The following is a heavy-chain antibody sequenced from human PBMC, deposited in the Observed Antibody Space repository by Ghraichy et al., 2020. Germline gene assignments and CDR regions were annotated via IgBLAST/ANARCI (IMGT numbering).Heavy chain of an antibody. CDR3: AGTYSSGWNGLSDYYGMDV. V-gene: IGHV4-59*01. J-gene: IGHJ6*02. D-gene: IGHD6-19*01. Sequence: ESLNISCTVFGDSISSYSWSWIRQPPGKGLEWIGYIYYSGITNYNPSLKSRVTISLDSSKTHLSLKLSSVTAADTAVYYCAGTYSSGWNGLSDYYGMDVWGRGTTVTVSS. CDR2: IYYSGIT. CDR1: GDSISSYS.